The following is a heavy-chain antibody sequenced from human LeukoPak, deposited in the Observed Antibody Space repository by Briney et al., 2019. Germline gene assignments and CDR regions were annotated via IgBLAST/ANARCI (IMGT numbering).Heavy chain of an antibody. CDR1: GFTFSSYS. V-gene: IGHV3-48*04. Sequence: GGSLRLSCAASGFTFSSYSMNWVRQAPGKGLEWVSYISSSSSTIYYADSVKGRFTISRDSSTNTLFLQMNSLRAEDTAVYYCARASTLRTGDAHWGQGTLVTVSS. D-gene: IGHD7-27*01. J-gene: IGHJ4*02. CDR3: ARASTLRTGDAH. CDR2: ISSSSSTI.